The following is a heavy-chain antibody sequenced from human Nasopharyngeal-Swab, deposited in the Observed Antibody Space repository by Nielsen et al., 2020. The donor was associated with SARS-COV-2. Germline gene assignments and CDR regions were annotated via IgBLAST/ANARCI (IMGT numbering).Heavy chain of an antibody. CDR1: GFTFSSYA. Sequence: GESLKISCAASGFTFSSYAMHWVRQAPGKGLEWVAVISYDGSNKYYADSVKGRFTISRDNSKNTLYLQMNSLRAEDTAVYYCARVENSSGWYGYYDYWGQGTLVTVSS. D-gene: IGHD6-19*01. V-gene: IGHV3-30-3*01. J-gene: IGHJ4*02. CDR3: ARVENSSGWYGYYDY. CDR2: ISYDGSNK.